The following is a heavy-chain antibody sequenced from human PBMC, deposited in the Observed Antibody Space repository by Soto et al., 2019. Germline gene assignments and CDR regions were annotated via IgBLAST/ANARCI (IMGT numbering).Heavy chain of an antibody. D-gene: IGHD3-3*01. CDR2: ISGSGGST. CDR3: AKDMQTYYDFWSGSQNYGMDV. Sequence: GGSLRLSCAASGFTFSSYAMSWVRQAPRKGLEWVSAISGSGGSTYYADSVKGRFTISRDNPKNTLYLQMNSLRAEDTAVYYCAKDMQTYYDFWSGSQNYGMDVWGQGTTVTVSS. J-gene: IGHJ6*02. CDR1: GFTFSSYA. V-gene: IGHV3-23*01.